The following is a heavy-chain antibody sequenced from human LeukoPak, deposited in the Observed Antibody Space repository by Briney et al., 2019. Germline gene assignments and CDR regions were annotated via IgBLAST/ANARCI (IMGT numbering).Heavy chain of an antibody. CDR1: GGSFSGYY. CDR3: ARIKTPRYCSSTSCESSYFDY. CDR2: IKHSGST. D-gene: IGHD2-2*01. J-gene: IGHJ4*02. V-gene: IGHV4-34*01. Sequence: SETLSLTCAVYGGSFSGYYWSWIRQPPGKGLEWIGEIKHSGSTNYNPSLKSRVTISVDTSKNQFSLKLSSVTAADTAVYYCARIKTPRYCSSTSCESSYFDYWGQGTLGTVSS.